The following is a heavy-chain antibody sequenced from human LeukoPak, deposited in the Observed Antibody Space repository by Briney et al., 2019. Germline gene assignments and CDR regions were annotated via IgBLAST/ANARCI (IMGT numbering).Heavy chain of an antibody. CDR2: IYYSGST. Sequence: SETLSLTCTVSGGSISSCYWSWIRQPPGKGLEWIGYIYYSGSTNYNPSLKSRVTISVDTSKNQFSLKLSSVTAADTAVYYCARDRLYYGSGSYPHYWYFDLWGRGTLVTVSS. CDR3: ARDRLYYGSGSYPHYWYFDL. J-gene: IGHJ2*01. CDR1: GGSISSCY. D-gene: IGHD3-10*01. V-gene: IGHV4-59*01.